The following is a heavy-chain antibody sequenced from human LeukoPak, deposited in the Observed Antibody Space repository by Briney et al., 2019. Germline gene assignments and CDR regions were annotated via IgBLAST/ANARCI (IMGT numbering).Heavy chain of an antibody. CDR3: ARMAEWNNWFDP. CDR2: INSDGSST. Sequence: GGPLRLSCAASGFTFSSYWMHWVRQAPGKGLVWVSRINSDGSSTSYADSVKGRFTISRDNAKNTLYLQMNSLRAEDTAVYYCARMAEWNNWFDPWGQGTLVTVSS. CDR1: GFTFSSYW. D-gene: IGHD3-3*01. J-gene: IGHJ5*02. V-gene: IGHV3-74*01.